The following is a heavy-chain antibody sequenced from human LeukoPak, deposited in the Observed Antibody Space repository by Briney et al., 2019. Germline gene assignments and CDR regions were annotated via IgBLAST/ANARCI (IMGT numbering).Heavy chain of an antibody. J-gene: IGHJ4*02. CDR1: GFTFSSYA. CDR3: ARDGGDYVFDY. CDR2: ISGSGGAT. Sequence: GGSLRLSCAASGFTFSSYAMSWVRQAPGKGLEWVSGISGSGGATYYADSVKGRFTISRDNSKNTLYLQMNSLRAEDTAVYYCARDGGDYVFDYWGQGTLVTVSS. V-gene: IGHV3-23*01. D-gene: IGHD4-17*01.